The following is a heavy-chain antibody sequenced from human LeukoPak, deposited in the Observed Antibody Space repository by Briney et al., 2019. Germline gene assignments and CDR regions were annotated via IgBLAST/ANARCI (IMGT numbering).Heavy chain of an antibody. D-gene: IGHD1-26*01. Sequence: PGGSLRLSCAASGFTFSSYDMHWVRHATGKGLEWVSAIGTAGDTYYPGSVKGRFTISRENAKNSLYLQMNSLRAGDTAVYYCADVGATREFDYWGQGTLVTVSS. J-gene: IGHJ4*02. CDR3: ADVGATREFDY. CDR2: IGTAGDT. V-gene: IGHV3-13*01. CDR1: GFTFSSYD.